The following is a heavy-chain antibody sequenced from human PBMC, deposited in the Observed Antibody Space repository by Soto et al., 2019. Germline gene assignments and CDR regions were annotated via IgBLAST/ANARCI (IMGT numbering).Heavy chain of an antibody. Sequence: GESLKISCKGSGYSFTSYWIGWVRQMPGKGLEWMGIIYPGDSDTRYSPSFQGQVTISADKSISTAYLQWSSLKASDTAMYYCARQGYSSRWYYPLDIWGQGTMVTVSS. CDR2: IYPGDSDT. J-gene: IGHJ3*02. V-gene: IGHV5-51*01. D-gene: IGHD6-13*01. CDR3: ARQGYSSRWYYPLDI. CDR1: GYSFTSYW.